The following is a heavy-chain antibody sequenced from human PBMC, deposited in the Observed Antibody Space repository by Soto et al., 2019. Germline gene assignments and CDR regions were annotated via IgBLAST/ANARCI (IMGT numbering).Heavy chain of an antibody. D-gene: IGHD4-17*01. J-gene: IGHJ5*02. Sequence: GGSLRLSCAASGFTFGDYTMHWVRQAPGKGLEWVSAISGSGGSTYYADSVKGRFTISRDNSKNTLYLQMNSLKAEDTAVYYCAKDLNDYAIDWFDPWGQGTLVTVSS. CDR1: GFTFGDYT. CDR2: ISGSGGST. V-gene: IGHV3-23*01. CDR3: AKDLNDYAIDWFDP.